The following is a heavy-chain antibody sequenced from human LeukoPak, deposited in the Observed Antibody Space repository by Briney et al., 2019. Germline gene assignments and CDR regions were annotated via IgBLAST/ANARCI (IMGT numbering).Heavy chain of an antibody. Sequence: SETLSLTCTVSGGSISTYYWSWIRQPPGKGLEWIGSLYYSGSTNYKPSLKSRVTISVDTSKNQFSLKLSSVTAADTAVYYCARHAYYYDRSGSYEAFDIWGQGTMVTVSS. CDR3: ARHAYYYDRSGSYEAFDI. J-gene: IGHJ3*02. CDR1: GGSISTYY. V-gene: IGHV4-59*08. CDR2: LYYSGST. D-gene: IGHD3-22*01.